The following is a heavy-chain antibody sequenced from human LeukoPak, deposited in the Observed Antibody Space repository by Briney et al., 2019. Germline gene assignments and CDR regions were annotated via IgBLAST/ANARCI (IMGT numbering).Heavy chain of an antibody. J-gene: IGHJ6*02. CDR2: IYYSGST. CDR1: GGSISSGSYY. V-gene: IGHV4-39*01. CDR3: ARHDPMDV. Sequence: PSETLSLTCSVSGGSISSGSYYWAWIRQPPGAGLEYLGSIYYSGSTYYNPSLKSRVTISVDTSNNQFSLKLSSVTAADTAGYYCARHDPMDVWGQGTTVTVSS.